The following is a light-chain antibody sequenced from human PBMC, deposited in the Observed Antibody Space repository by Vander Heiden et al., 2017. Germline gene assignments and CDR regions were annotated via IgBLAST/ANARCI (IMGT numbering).Light chain of an antibody. CDR1: QTIGDY. J-gene: IGKJ2*01. Sequence: DIHMTQSPSSLSASVGDRVTITCRASQTIGDYLNWYQEKPEKGPELLIYGASNLQTGVPSRFNGSGSGTDFTLTISGLQPEDFATYICQQSYSAPYTFGQATKLDI. CDR3: QQSYSAPYT. V-gene: IGKV1-39*01. CDR2: GAS.